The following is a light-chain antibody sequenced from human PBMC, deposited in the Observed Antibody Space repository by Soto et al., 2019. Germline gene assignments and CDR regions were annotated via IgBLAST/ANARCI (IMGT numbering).Light chain of an antibody. V-gene: IGLV2-14*01. CDR1: SSDVGGYDY. CDR2: DVS. CDR3: SSYASSSTLV. J-gene: IGLJ2*01. Sequence: QSALTQPASVSGSPRQSSTISCTGTSSDVGGYDYVSWYQQHPGKVPKLMIYDVSSRPSGVSNRFSGSKSGNTASLTISGLQAEDEADYYCSSYASSSTLVFGGGTKLTVL.